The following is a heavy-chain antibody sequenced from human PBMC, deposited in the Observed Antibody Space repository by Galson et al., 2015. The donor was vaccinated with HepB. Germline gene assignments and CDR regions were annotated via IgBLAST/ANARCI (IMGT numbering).Heavy chain of an antibody. CDR2: ISYDGSNK. D-gene: IGHD6-13*01. Sequence: SLRLSCAASGFTFSSYAMHWVRQAPGKGLEWVAVISYDGSNKYYADSVKGRFTISRDNSKNTLYLQMNSLRAEDTAVYYCARGLPIAAADILDYWGQGTLVTVSS. J-gene: IGHJ4*02. V-gene: IGHV3-30*04. CDR1: GFTFSSYA. CDR3: ARGLPIAAADILDY.